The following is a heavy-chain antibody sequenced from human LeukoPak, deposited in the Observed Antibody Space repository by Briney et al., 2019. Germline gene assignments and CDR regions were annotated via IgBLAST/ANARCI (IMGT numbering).Heavy chain of an antibody. CDR2: INHSGST. J-gene: IGHJ4*02. Sequence: PSETLSLTCAVYGGSFSGYYWSWIRQPPGKWLEWIGEINHSGSTNYNPSLKSRVTISVDTSKNQFSLKLSSVTAADTAVYYCARVTAFMVRGPYFDYWGQGTLVTVSS. CDR1: GGSFSGYY. V-gene: IGHV4-34*01. D-gene: IGHD3-10*01. CDR3: ARVTAFMVRGPYFDY.